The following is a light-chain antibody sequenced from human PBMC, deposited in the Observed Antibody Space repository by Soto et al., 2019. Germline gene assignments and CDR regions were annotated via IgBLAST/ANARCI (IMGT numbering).Light chain of an antibody. J-gene: IGLJ2*01. CDR2: EVS. CDR1: SSDVGGYNY. CDR3: SSYTSSSVV. V-gene: IGLV2-14*01. Sequence: QSVLTQPASVSRSPGQSITISCTGTSSDVGGYNYVSWYQQHPGKAPKLMIYEVSNRPSGVSNRFSGSKSGNTASLTISGLQAEDEADYYCSSYTSSSVVFGGGTKVTVL.